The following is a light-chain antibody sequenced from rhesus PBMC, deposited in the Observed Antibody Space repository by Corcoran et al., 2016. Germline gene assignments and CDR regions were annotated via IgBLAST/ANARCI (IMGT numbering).Light chain of an antibody. CDR1: QGISNW. Sequence: DIQMTQSPSSLSASVGDRVTITCRASQGISNWLSWYQQKLGKAPKLLIYRASNLETGVPSRFSGSGSGTDFTLTISSLQPEDIATYYCQQHDNSPFTFGPGTKLDIK. V-gene: IGKV1-69*01. CDR3: QQHDNSPFT. CDR2: RAS. J-gene: IGKJ3*01.